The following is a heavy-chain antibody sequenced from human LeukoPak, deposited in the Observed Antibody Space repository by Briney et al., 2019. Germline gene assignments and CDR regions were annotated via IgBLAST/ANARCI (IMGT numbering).Heavy chain of an antibody. Sequence: PSETLSLICNLSGGSLSPYYWSGFRQPPGKGLEWIGYIHYSGSTIYNPSLKSRVTMSVDTSRNQFSLKLTSVIAADTAVYYCGRQVGQMWCDPWGQGTLVTVSS. CDR3: GRQVGQMWCDP. V-gene: IGHV4-59*08. J-gene: IGHJ5*02. CDR1: GGSLSPYY. D-gene: IGHD1-26*01. CDR2: IHYSGST.